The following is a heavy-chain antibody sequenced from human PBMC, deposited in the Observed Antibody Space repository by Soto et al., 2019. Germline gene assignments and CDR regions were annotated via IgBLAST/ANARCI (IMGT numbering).Heavy chain of an antibody. CDR3: ARHDWAKPFDY. V-gene: IGHV4-39*01. CDR1: CCSINSSCFY. CDR2: IYYSGST. D-gene: IGHD3-9*01. J-gene: IGHJ4*02. Sequence: ASGTLSLPCTFSCCSINSSCFYSGWVRHPPGKGLEWIGSIYYSGSTYYNPSLKSRFTISVDTSKNQFSLKLSSVTAADTAVYYCARHDWAKPFDYWGQGTLVTVSS.